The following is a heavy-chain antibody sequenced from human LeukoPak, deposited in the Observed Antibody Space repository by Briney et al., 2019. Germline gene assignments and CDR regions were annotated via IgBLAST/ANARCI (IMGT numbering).Heavy chain of an antibody. D-gene: IGHD1-7*01. V-gene: IGHV3-15*01. Sequence: GGSLRLSCAASGFTFSNAWMSWVRQAPGKGLKWVGRIKSKTDGGTTDYAAPVKGRFTISRDDSKNTLYLQMNSLKTEDTAVYYCTTDWTGTTPDYWGQGTLVTVSS. CDR2: IKSKTDGGTT. J-gene: IGHJ4*02. CDR1: GFTFSNAW. CDR3: TTDWTGTTPDY.